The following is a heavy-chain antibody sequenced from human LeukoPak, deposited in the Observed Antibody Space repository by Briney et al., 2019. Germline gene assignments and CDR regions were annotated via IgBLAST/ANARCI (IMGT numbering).Heavy chain of an antibody. CDR3: AREQGGSSGSVAY. CDR2: ISAYNGNT. J-gene: IGHJ4*02. Sequence: ASVKVSFKASAYNFSSYGIRWLRQAPGQGLEWMGWISAYNGNTNYAQKFQGGVTMTTDTSTTTAYMELRSLRSDDTAVYYCAREQGGSSGSVAYWGQGTLVTVSS. CDR1: AYNFSSYG. V-gene: IGHV1-18*01. D-gene: IGHD5-12*01.